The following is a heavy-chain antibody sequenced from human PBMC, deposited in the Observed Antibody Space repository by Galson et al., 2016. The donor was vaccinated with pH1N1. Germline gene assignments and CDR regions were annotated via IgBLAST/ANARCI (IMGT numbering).Heavy chain of an antibody. V-gene: IGHV1-18*01. J-gene: IGHJ3*02. Sequence: QSGAEVKKPGASVKVSCKASGYTFTIYAISWVRQAPGQGLEWMGWINVYNGNTNYAQKFQGRVTMTTDTSTNTAYMALRSLRSDDTAVYYCARDFRPSSGIHAFDIWGQGTMVTVSS. CDR1: GYTFTIYA. CDR3: ARDFRPSSGIHAFDI. D-gene: IGHD3-3*01. CDR2: INVYNGNT.